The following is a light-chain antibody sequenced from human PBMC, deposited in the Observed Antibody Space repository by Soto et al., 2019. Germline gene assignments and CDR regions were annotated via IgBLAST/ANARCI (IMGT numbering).Light chain of an antibody. V-gene: IGLV2-23*01. J-gene: IGLJ2*01. CDR2: EGT. CDR3: CSYAGRNTYVV. CDR1: SNDVGSYNL. Sequence: HSVLTQPASVSASPGQSITISCTGTSNDVGSYNLVSWYQQYPGKAPKLMIYEGTKRPSGVSDRFSGSTSGNTASLIISGLQADDEADYYCCSYAGRNTYVVFGGGTQLTVL.